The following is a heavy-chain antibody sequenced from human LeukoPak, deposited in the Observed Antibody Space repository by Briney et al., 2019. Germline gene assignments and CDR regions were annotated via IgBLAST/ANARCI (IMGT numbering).Heavy chain of an antibody. J-gene: IGHJ4*02. CDR2: ISVTGYST. CDR1: GFTLDDYA. CDR3: AKDAFGYGGY. D-gene: IGHD5-12*01. Sequence: GGPLRLSCAASGFTLDDYAMHWVRQAPGKGLEWVSLISVTGYSTYYEDCVKGRFTISRDNSKNSLYLQMNSLRTEDTALYYCAKDAFGYGGYWGQGTLVTVSS. V-gene: IGHV3-43*02.